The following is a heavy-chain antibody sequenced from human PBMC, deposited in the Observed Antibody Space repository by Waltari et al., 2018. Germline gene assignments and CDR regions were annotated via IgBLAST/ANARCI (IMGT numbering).Heavy chain of an antibody. Sequence: WVAVISYDGSNKYYADSVKGRFTISRDNPKNTLYLQMNSLRAEDTAVYYCARSNVVVPAAIGYYGMDVWGQGTTVTVSS. V-gene: IGHV3-30-3*01. D-gene: IGHD2-2*01. CDR3: ARSNVVVPAAIGYYGMDV. CDR2: ISYDGSNK. J-gene: IGHJ6*02.